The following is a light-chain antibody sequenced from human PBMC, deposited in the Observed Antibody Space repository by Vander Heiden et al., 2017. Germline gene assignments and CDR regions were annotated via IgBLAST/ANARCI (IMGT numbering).Light chain of an antibody. J-gene: IGKJ2*01. CDR3: MQALQTPPT. CDR2: LGS. Sequence: DIVMTQSPRSLPVTPGEPASISCRSSQSLLHSNGYNCLDWYLQKPGQSPQLLIYLGSNRASGVPDRFSGSGSGTDFTLKISRVEAEDVGVYYCMQALQTPPTFGQGTKLEIK. CDR1: QSLLHSNGYNC. V-gene: IGKV2-28*01.